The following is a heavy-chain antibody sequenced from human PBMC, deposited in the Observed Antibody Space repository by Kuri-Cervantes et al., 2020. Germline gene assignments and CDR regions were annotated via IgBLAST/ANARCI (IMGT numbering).Heavy chain of an antibody. CDR3: AKDAARGYSYYYYYGMDV. V-gene: IGHV3-11*04. Sequence: GGSLRLSCAASGFTFSDYYMSWIRQAPGKGLEWVSYISSSGSTIYYADSVEGRFTISRDNAKNTLYLQMNSLRAEDTAVYYCAKDAARGYSYYYYYGMDVWGQGTTVTVSS. D-gene: IGHD5-18*01. J-gene: IGHJ6*02. CDR2: ISSSGSTI. CDR1: GFTFSDYY.